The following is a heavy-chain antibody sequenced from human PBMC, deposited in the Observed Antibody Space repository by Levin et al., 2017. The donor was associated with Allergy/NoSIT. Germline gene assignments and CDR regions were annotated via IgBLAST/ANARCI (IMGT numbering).Heavy chain of an antibody. V-gene: IGHV4-31*03. CDR3: AREDCSITNCYPRW. J-gene: IGHJ4*02. CDR2: ISYGGST. Sequence: PSETLSLTCSVSGDSINSGVNYWSWIRQHPGKGLEWIGYISYGGSTHYNPSLKSRVTMSVDTSANQFSLKLTSVTAADTALYYCAREDCSITNCYPRWWGQGSLVTVSS. CDR1: GDSINSGVNY. D-gene: IGHD2-2*01.